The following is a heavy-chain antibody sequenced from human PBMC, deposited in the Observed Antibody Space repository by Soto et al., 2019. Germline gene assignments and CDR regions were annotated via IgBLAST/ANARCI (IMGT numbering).Heavy chain of an antibody. CDR3: AASIFYYGMDV. Sequence: PGESLKISCKGSGYTFTDYWIGWVRQMPGKGLEWMGIIYPGDSDTKYNPSFQGQVTISADKSITTTYLQWSSLKASDTAIYYCAASIFYYGMDVWGQGTTVTVSS. CDR1: GYTFTDYW. V-gene: IGHV5-51*01. J-gene: IGHJ6*02. CDR2: IYPGDSDT.